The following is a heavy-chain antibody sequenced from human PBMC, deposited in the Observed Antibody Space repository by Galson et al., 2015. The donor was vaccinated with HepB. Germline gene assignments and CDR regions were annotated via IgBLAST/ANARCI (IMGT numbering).Heavy chain of an antibody. J-gene: IGHJ2*01. CDR3: ARGPGGLESWYFDL. CDR2: IIPIFGTA. CDR1: GGTFSSYA. V-gene: IGHV1-69*13. D-gene: IGHD3-22*01. Sequence: SVKVSCKASGGTFSSYAISWVRQAPGQGLEWMGGIIPIFGTANYAQKFQGRVTITADESTSTAYMELSSLRSEDTAVYYCARGPGGLESWYFDLWGRGTLVTVSS.